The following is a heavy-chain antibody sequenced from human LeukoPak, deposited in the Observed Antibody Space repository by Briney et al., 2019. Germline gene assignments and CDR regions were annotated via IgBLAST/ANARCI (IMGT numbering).Heavy chain of an antibody. D-gene: IGHD6-6*01. CDR2: INHSGST. CDR3: ARGSLRARAFDI. J-gene: IGHJ3*02. CDR1: GGSFSAYY. Sequence: PSETLSLTCAVYGGSFSAYYWSWSRQPPGKGLEWIGEINHSGSTNYNPSLKSRVTISVDTSKNQFSLKLSSVTAADTAVYYCARGSLRARAFDIWGQGTMVTVSS. V-gene: IGHV4-34*01.